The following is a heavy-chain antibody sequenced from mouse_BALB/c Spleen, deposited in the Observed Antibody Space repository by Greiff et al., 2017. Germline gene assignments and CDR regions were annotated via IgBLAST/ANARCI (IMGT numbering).Heavy chain of an antibody. CDR2: IWSGGST. V-gene: IGHV2-2*02. Sequence: VQLKESGPGLVQPSQSLSITCTVSGFSLTSYGVHWVRQSPGKGLEWLGVIWSGGSTDYNAPFISRLSISKDNSKSQVFFKRNSLQANDTAIYYCARNEGSKTWFAYWGQGTLVTVSA. CDR1: GFSLTSYG. J-gene: IGHJ3*01. CDR3: ARNEGSKTWFAY.